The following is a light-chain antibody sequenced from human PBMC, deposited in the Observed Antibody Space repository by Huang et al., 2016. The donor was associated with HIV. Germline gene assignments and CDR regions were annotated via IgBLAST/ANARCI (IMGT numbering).Light chain of an antibody. CDR2: DAS. CDR3: QQYDNLHT. V-gene: IGKV1-33*01. J-gene: IGKJ2*01. Sequence: DIQMTQSPSSLSASVGDRVTITCQASQDISNYLNWYQQKTGKAPKLLIYDASNLETGVPSRFSGSRSGTHFTFTINNLQPEDIATYYCQQYDNLHTFGQGTKLEIK. CDR1: QDISNY.